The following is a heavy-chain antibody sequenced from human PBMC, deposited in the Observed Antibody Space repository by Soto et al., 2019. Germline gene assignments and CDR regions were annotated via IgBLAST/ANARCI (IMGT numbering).Heavy chain of an antibody. CDR1: GGSISSYY. CDR2: IYYSGST. J-gene: IGHJ6*03. Sequence: PSETLSLTCTVSGGSISSYYWSWIRQPPGKGLEWIGYIYYSGSTNYNPSLKSRVTISVDTSKNQFSLKLSSVTAADTAVYYCAISTPYGSGCYFFDKDSSYMYALGKGDPITVS. D-gene: IGHD3-10*01. CDR3: AISTPYGSGCYFFDKDSSYMYA. V-gene: IGHV4-59*01.